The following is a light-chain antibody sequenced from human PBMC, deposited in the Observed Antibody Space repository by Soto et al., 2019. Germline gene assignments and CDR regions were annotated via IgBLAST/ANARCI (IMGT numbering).Light chain of an antibody. J-gene: IGKJ1*01. V-gene: IGKV3-20*01. CDR1: QSVSNNY. CDR3: QKYGSQGK. CDR2: GAS. Sequence: MALSQDRWPVSLGASERPTRSSRASQSVSNNYLAWYQQKPGQAPRLLIYGASNRATGIPDRFSGSGSGTDFTLTSSILEPEDFAVYYCQKYGSQGKLGQGTKG.